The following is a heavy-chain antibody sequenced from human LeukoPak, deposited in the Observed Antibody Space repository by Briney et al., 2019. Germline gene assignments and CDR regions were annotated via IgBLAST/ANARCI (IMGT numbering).Heavy chain of an antibody. CDR1: GFTFSSYS. CDR2: ISSSSSTI. J-gene: IGHJ4*02. V-gene: IGHV3-48*01. Sequence: GGSLRLSCAASGFTFSSYSMNWVRQAPGKGLEWVSYISSSSSTIYYADSVKGRFTISRDNAKNSLYLQMNSLRAEDTAVYYCARGALEPYYDYVWGSYRFDYWGQGTLVTVSS. CDR3: ARGALEPYYDYVWGSYRFDY. D-gene: IGHD3-16*02.